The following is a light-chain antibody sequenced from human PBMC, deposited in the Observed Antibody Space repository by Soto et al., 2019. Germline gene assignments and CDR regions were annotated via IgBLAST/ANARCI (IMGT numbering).Light chain of an antibody. CDR2: GAS. CDR3: QPYAKSPIT. Sequence: EFVLTQSPDTLSVSPGDRATLSCRASQSVGRDYLAWYQQKPGQAPRLLIHGASNRATGIPDRFSGSGSGTDFTLSISRLEPEDFAVYYCQPYAKSPITFGQGTRLEIK. CDR1: QSVGRDY. V-gene: IGKV3-20*01. J-gene: IGKJ5*01.